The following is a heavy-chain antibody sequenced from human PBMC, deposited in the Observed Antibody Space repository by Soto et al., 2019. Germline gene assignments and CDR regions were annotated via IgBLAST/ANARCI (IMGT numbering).Heavy chain of an antibody. V-gene: IGHV1-69*13. J-gene: IGHJ4*02. Sequence: VKVSCKASGGTFSTSTISWVRQAPGQGLEWMGGITPIFGTASFAQKFQGRVTITADESTSTAYMELSSLRSEDTAMYYCARDGTLYDSSGYYYLYWGQGTLVTVSS. D-gene: IGHD3-22*01. CDR1: GGTFSTST. CDR3: ARDGTLYDSSGYYYLY. CDR2: ITPIFGTA.